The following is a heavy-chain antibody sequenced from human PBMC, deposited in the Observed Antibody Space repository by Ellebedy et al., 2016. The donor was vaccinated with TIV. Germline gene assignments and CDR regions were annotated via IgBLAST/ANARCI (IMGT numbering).Heavy chain of an antibody. D-gene: IGHD6-19*01. CDR2: IYSSGST. CDR3: ARGGTVAGTEWFDP. Sequence: SETLSLXXTVSGGSISSYYWSWIRQPAGKGLEWIGRIYSSGSTNYNPSLKSRLTMSVDTSKNQFSLKLSSVTAADTAVYYCARGGTVAGTEWFDPWGQGTLVTVSS. J-gene: IGHJ5*02. V-gene: IGHV4-4*07. CDR1: GGSISSYY.